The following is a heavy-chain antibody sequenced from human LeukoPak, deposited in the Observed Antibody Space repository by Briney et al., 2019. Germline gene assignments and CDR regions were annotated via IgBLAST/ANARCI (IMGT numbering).Heavy chain of an antibody. J-gene: IGHJ4*02. CDR2: ISSSSNTI. V-gene: IGHV3-48*01. CDR3: TGHHQAYSRTY. Sequence: GSLRLSCAASGFTFSSYSINWVRQAPGKGLEWVSYISSSSNTIYYADSVKGRFTISRDNAKNSLYLQMNSLRAEDTAVYYCTGHHQAYSRTYWGQGTLVTVSS. D-gene: IGHD6-13*01. CDR1: GFTFSSYS.